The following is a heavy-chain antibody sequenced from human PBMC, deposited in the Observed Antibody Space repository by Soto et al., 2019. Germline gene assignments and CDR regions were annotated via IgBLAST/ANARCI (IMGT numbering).Heavy chain of an antibody. V-gene: IGHV4-39*01. CDR1: GGSISSSSYY. J-gene: IGHJ4*02. CDR3: ARQRIAVVAASAVDY. D-gene: IGHD2-15*01. Sequence: SETLSLTCTVSGGSISSSSYYWGLIRQPPGKGLEWIGSIYYSGSTYYNPSLKSRVTISVDTSKNQFSLKLSSVTAADTAVYYCARQRIAVVAASAVDYWGQGTLVTVS. CDR2: IYYSGST.